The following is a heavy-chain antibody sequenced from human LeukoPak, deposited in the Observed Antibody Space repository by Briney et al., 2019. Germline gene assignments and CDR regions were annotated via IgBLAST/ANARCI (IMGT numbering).Heavy chain of an antibody. CDR1: GYTFDIYA. CDR2: INAGNGKT. Sequence: ASVKVSCKTSGYTFDIYAMNWVRQAPGQRPEWMGWINAGNGKTKYSQSFQGRVTITRDTSARTAYMELSSLRSEDTAVYYCARGVWSSHNKEYFLDYWGQGTPATVSS. CDR3: ARGVWSSHNKEYFLDY. D-gene: IGHD2-2*01. J-gene: IGHJ4*02. V-gene: IGHV1-3*01.